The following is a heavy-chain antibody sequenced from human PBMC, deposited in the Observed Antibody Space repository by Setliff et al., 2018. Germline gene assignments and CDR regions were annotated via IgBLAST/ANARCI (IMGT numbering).Heavy chain of an antibody. Sequence: SETLSLTCAVSGGSISSGGYSWSWIRQPPGKGLEWIGYIYHSGSTYYNPSLKSRVTISVDRSKNQFSLNLSSVTAADTAVYYCARGPYYGSGSYVPGAFDIWGQGTMVTVSS. CDR2: IYHSGST. D-gene: IGHD3-10*01. V-gene: IGHV4-30-2*01. CDR3: ARGPYYGSGSYVPGAFDI. CDR1: GGSISSGGYS. J-gene: IGHJ3*02.